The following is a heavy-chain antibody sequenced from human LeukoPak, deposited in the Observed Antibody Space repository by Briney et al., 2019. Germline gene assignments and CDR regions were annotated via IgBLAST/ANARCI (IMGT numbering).Heavy chain of an antibody. D-gene: IGHD2-21*01. J-gene: IGHJ6*03. V-gene: IGHV3-15*01. Sequence: GGSLRLSCAASGFTFSNAWMSWVRQAPGKGRDWVGRIKSKTDGGTTDYAAPVKGRFTISRDDSKNTLYLQMNSLKTEDTAVYYCTTVLINDYYYMDVWGKRTTVSVCS. CDR1: GFTFSNAW. CDR3: TTVLINDYYYMDV. CDR2: IKSKTDGGTT.